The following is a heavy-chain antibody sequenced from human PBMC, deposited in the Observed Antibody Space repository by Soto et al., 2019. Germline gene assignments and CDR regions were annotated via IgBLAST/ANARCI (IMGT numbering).Heavy chain of an antibody. V-gene: IGHV3-15*01. CDR3: TTDKWTVYYDSSGYPY. CDR2: IKSKTDGGTT. J-gene: IGHJ4*02. D-gene: IGHD3-22*01. Sequence: LRLSCAASGLTFSNAWMSWVRQAPGKGLEWVGRIKSKTDGGTTDYAAPVKGRFTISRDDSKNTLYLQMNSLKTEDTAVYYCTTDKWTVYYDSSGYPYWGQGTLVTVSS. CDR1: GLTFSNAW.